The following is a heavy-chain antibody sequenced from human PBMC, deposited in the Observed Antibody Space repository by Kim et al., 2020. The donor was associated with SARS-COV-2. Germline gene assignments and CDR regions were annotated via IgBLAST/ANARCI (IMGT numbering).Heavy chain of an antibody. J-gene: IGHJ4*02. D-gene: IGHD6-6*01. CDR2: ISYDGSNK. V-gene: IGHV3-30*04. Sequence: GGSLRLSCAASGFTFSSYAMHWVRQAPGKGLEWVAVISYDGSNKYYVDSVKGRFTISRDNSKNTLYLQMNSLRAEDTAVYYCARANPFLWQLGIDYWGQGTLVTVSS. CDR3: ARANPFLWQLGIDY. CDR1: GFTFSSYA.